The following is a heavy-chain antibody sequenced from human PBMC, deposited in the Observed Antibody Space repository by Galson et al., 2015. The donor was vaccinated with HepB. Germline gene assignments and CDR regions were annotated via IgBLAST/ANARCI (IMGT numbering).Heavy chain of an antibody. V-gene: IGHV1-18*01. Sequence: SVKVSCKASGYTFTSYGITWVRQAPGQGPEWMGWISANNGNTNYAQKLRGRVTMTTDTSTSTAYLELRSLRSDDTAVYYCARRTRVFDIWGQGTMVTVSS. CDR3: ARRTRVFDI. D-gene: IGHD1-1*01. CDR2: ISANNGNT. J-gene: IGHJ3*02. CDR1: GYTFTSYG.